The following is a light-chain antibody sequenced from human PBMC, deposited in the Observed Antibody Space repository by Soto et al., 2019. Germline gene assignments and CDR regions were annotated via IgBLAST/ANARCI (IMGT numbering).Light chain of an antibody. V-gene: IGKV3-15*01. J-gene: IGKJ5*01. Sequence: EIVMTQSPATLSVSPGERATLSCRARRSVSSNLAWYQQKPGQAPRLLIYGASSRATGIPVRFSGSGSGTEFTLTISSLQSEDFAVYYCKQYNNWPLTSGQGTRLEIK. CDR3: KQYNNWPLT. CDR2: GAS. CDR1: RSVSSN.